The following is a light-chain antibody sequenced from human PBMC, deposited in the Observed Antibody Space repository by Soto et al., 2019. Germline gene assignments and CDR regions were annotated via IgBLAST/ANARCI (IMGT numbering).Light chain of an antibody. CDR2: GSS. J-gene: IGKJ5*01. CDR1: QLFSSN. CDR3: QQYNDWPRT. Sequence: EIVMTQSPATLSVSPGESVTLSCRASQLFSSNLAWYQRRPGQAPRLLIYGSSTRATGVPPRFSGSASGTEFTLTISSLQSEDFGVYYCQQYNDWPRTFSQGTRLEIK. V-gene: IGKV3-15*01.